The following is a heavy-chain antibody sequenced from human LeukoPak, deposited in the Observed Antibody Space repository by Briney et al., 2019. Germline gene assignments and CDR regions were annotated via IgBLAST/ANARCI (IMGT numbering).Heavy chain of an antibody. J-gene: IGHJ4*02. CDR2: ISWNSGSI. CDR3: ARDPVGITIFGEGADY. Sequence: PGGSLRLSCAASGFTFDDYAMHWVRQAPGKGLEWVSGISWNSGSIGYADSVKGRFTISRDNAKNSLYLQMNSLRAEDTAVYYCARDPVGITIFGEGADYWGQGTLVTVSS. V-gene: IGHV3-9*01. D-gene: IGHD3-3*01. CDR1: GFTFDDYA.